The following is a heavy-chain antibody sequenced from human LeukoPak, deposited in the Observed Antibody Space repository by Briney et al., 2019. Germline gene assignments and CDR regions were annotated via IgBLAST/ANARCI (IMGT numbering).Heavy chain of an antibody. Sequence: SSETLSLTCTVSGDSFTSTDDFWGWIRRPPGKGLEWIGSINYSGKTYYNPSLKSRVIISVDTSKNQVSLRLSSVTAADTAVYYCARSSYSSGRYGGLDVWGQGTTVTVSS. V-gene: IGHV4-39*01. CDR2: INYSGKT. CDR1: GDSFTSTDDF. D-gene: IGHD3-22*01. CDR3: ARSSYSSGRYGGLDV. J-gene: IGHJ6*02.